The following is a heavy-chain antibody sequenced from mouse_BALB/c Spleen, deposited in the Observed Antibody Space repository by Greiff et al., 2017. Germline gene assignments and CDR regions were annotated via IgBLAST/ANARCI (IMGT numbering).Heavy chain of an antibody. CDR1: GFNIKDTY. CDR3: ARGITFAY. J-gene: IGHJ3*01. D-gene: IGHD2-4*01. Sequence: EVQLQESGAELVKPGASVKLSCTASGFNIKDTYMHWVKQRPEQGLEWIGRIDPANGNTKYDPKFQGKATITADTSSNTAYLQLSSLTSEDTAVYYCARGITFAYWGQGTLVTVSA. V-gene: IGHV14-3*02. CDR2: IDPANGNT.